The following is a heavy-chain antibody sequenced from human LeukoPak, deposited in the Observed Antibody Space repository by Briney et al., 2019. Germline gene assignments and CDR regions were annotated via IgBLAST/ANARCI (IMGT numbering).Heavy chain of an antibody. D-gene: IGHD5-18*01. CDR3: TRFWQLWFFFDY. V-gene: IGHV3-49*04. CDR1: GFTFGDYA. Sequence: GGSLRLSCTASGFTFGDYAMSWVRQAPGKGLEWVGFIRSKAYGGTTEYAASVKGRFTISRDDSKSIAYLQMNSLKTEDTAVYYCTRFWQLWFFFDYWGQGTLVTVSS. CDR2: IRSKAYGGTT. J-gene: IGHJ4*02.